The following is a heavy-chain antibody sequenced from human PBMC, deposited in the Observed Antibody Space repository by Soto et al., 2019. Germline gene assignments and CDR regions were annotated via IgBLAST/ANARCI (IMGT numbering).Heavy chain of an antibody. CDR2: IWYDGSNK. V-gene: IGHV3-33*01. J-gene: IGHJ4*02. D-gene: IGHD3-9*01. CDR3: ARGDGRYFDWFIFDY. CDR1: GFTFSSYG. Sequence: QVQLVESGGGVVQPGRSLRLSCAASGFTFSSYGMHWVRQAPGKGLERVAVIWYDGSNKYYADYVKGRFTISRDNSKNTLYLQMNSLRAEDTAVYYCARGDGRYFDWFIFDYWGQGTLVTVSS.